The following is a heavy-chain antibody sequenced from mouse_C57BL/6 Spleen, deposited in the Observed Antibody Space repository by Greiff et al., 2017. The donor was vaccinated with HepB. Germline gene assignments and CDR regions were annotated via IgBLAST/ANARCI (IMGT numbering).Heavy chain of an antibody. Sequence: EVKLQESGPGLAKPSQTLSLTCSVTGYSITSDYWNLIQKFPGNKLEYMGYISYSGSTYYNPSLKSRISITRDTSKNQYYLQLNSVTTEDTATYYCARGGYDAWFAYWGQGTLVTVSA. CDR2: ISYSGST. D-gene: IGHD2-2*01. V-gene: IGHV3-8*01. CDR3: ARGGYDAWFAY. J-gene: IGHJ3*01. CDR1: GYSITSDY.